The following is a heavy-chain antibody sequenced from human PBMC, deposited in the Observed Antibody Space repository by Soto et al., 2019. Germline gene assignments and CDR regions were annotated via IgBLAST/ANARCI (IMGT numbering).Heavy chain of an antibody. CDR2: INHSGST. D-gene: IGHD3-22*01. J-gene: IGHJ6*02. V-gene: IGHV4-34*01. CDR3: ARTSGYYYVYYGMDV. Sequence: TSETLSLTCAFYGWSFSGYYWSWIRQPPGKGLEWIGEINHSGSTNYNPSLKSRVTISVDTSKNQFSLKLSSVTAADTAVYYCARTSGYYYVYYGMDVWGQGTTVTVSS. CDR1: GWSFSGYY.